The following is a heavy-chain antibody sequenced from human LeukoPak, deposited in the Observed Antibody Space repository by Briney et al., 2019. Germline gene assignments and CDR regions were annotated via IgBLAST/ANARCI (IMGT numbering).Heavy chain of an antibody. CDR2: ISTNSGGT. Sequence: ASVKVSCKASGYTFIDYYMHLVRQAHGQGLEWIGWISTNSGGTKSVQKFQGRVTMSRDMSITTVYMELSGLSFVDTAVYYCARGGGRYSVDYWGQGTLVIVSS. CDR1: GYTFIDYY. CDR3: ARGGGRYSVDY. J-gene: IGHJ4*02. V-gene: IGHV1-2*02. D-gene: IGHD1-26*01.